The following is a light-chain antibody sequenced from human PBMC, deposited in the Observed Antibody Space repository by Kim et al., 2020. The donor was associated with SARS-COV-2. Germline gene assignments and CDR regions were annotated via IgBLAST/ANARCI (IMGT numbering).Light chain of an antibody. CDR2: DAS. CDR1: QSISSW. J-gene: IGKJ1*01. Sequence: DIQMTQSPSTLSASVGDRVTITCRASQSISSWLAWYQQKPGKAPKLLIYDASSLESGVPSRFSGSGSGTEFTLTISSLQPDDFATYYCQQYNSYPQTFGQRTKVDI. V-gene: IGKV1-5*01. CDR3: QQYNSYPQT.